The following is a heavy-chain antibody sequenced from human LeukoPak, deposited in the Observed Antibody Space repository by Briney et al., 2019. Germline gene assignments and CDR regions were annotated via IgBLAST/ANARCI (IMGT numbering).Heavy chain of an antibody. V-gene: IGHV3-74*01. J-gene: IGHJ4*02. CDR3: ARDQGTMGGKGY. D-gene: IGHD3-10*01. CDR1: GFTLSSYW. CDR2: INSDGSST. Sequence: PGGSPRISCAAPGFTLSSYWMHRVRQAPRKGLGWVSRINSDGSSTNYADSVKGRFTISRDNAKNTLYLQMNSLRAEDTAVYYCARDQGTMGGKGYWGQGILVTVSS.